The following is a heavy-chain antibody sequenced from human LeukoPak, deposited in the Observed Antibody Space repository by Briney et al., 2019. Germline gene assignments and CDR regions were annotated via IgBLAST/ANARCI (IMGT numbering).Heavy chain of an antibody. CDR1: GFSLSTSGMC. D-gene: IGHD1-26*01. CDR3: ARTYLHSGSYSFDY. Sequence: SGPALVKPTPPLTLTCTFSGFSLSTSGMCVSWIRQPPGKALEWLARIDWDDDKYYSTSLKTRLTITKDTSKNQVVLTMTNMDPVDTATYYCARTYLHSGSYSFDYWGQGTLVTAS. V-gene: IGHV2-70*11. J-gene: IGHJ4*02. CDR2: IDWDDDK.